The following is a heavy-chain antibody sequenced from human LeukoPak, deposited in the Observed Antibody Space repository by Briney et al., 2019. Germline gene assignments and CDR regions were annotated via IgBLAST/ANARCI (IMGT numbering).Heavy chain of an antibody. Sequence: GGSLRLSCAASGFTFSSYGMHWVRQAPGKGLEWVAVIWYDRSNKYYADSVKGRFTISRDNSKNTLYLQVNSLRAEDTAVYYCARDIDRYYYYGMDVWGQGTTVTVSS. CDR1: GFTFSSYG. CDR3: ARDIDRYYYYGMDV. V-gene: IGHV3-33*01. D-gene: IGHD1-14*01. CDR2: IWYDRSNK. J-gene: IGHJ6*02.